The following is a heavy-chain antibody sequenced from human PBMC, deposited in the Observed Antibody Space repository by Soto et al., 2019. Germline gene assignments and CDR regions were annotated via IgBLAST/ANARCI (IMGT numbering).Heavy chain of an antibody. J-gene: IGHJ5*02. Sequence: GASVKVSCKASGYIFTNNDVSWVRQATGQGLEWMGWMNPGSGDIGYAQKFQGRVTMTRDISIATAYMELSSLRSDDTAIYYCARMATFGSLNWFDPWGQGTLVTVSS. CDR2: MNPGSGDI. D-gene: IGHD3-16*01. CDR1: GYIFTNND. CDR3: ARMATFGSLNWFDP. V-gene: IGHV1-8*01.